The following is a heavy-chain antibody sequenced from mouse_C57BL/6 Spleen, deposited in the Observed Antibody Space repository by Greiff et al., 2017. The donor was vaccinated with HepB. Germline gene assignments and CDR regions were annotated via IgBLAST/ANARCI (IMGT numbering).Heavy chain of an antibody. CDR2: ISGGGGNT. CDR3: ARLSKNAMDY. CDR1: GFTFSSYT. V-gene: IGHV5-9*01. D-gene: IGHD2-5*01. Sequence: DVKLVESGGGLVKPGGSLKLSCAASGFTFSSYTMSWVRQTPEKRLEWVATISGGGGNTYYPDSVKGRFTISRDNAKNTLYLQMSSLRSEDTALYYCARLSKNAMDYWGQGTSVTVSS. J-gene: IGHJ4*01.